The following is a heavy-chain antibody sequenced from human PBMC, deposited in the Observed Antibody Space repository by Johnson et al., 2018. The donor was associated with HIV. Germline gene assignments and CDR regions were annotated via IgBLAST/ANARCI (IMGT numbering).Heavy chain of an antibody. CDR3: AKGEQVWYVASAFDI. V-gene: IGHV3-23*04. CDR1: GFTFSSHA. J-gene: IGHJ3*02. Sequence: VQLVESGGGLVQPGGSLRLSCAASGFTFSSHAMSWVRQAPGKGLAWVSAITGRCGTTYYADSVKGRFTISRDTSKNTLYLQMSSLRAEDTALYFCAKGEQVWYVASAFDIWGQGTMVTVSS. CDR2: ITGRCGTT. D-gene: IGHD5-18*01.